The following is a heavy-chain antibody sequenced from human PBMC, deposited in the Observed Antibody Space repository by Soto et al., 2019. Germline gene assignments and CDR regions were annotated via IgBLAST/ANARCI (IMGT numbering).Heavy chain of an antibody. CDR1: GGSISSGGYY. CDR3: TTMVPFYYYGMDV. Sequence: QVQLQESGPGLVKPSQTLSLTCTVSGGSISSGGYYWSWIRQHPGKGLEWIGYIYYSGSTYYNPSLKSRVTISVDTSKNQFSLKLSSVTTADTAVYYCTTMVPFYYYGMDVWGQGTTVTVSS. CDR2: IYYSGST. D-gene: IGHD5-18*01. V-gene: IGHV4-31*03. J-gene: IGHJ6*02.